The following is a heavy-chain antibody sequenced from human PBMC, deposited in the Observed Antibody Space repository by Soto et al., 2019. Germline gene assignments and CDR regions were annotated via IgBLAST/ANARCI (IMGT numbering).Heavy chain of an antibody. CDR2: VSAGGDMT. CDR1: GFTFSSYA. Sequence: DVQLLESGGHLVQPGGSLRLSCAASGFTFSSYAMSWVRQAPGKGLEWVSSVSAGGDMTYYSDSVKGRFTISRDNSNNALFLQMNSLRIEDTALYYCARGDRGGSGFPASYYYSGLDVWGQGTTVTVS. D-gene: IGHD3-10*01. V-gene: IGHV3-23*01. CDR3: ARGDRGGSGFPASYYYSGLDV. J-gene: IGHJ6*02.